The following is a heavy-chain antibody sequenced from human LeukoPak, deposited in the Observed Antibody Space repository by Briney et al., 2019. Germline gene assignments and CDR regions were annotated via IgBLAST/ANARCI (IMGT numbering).Heavy chain of an antibody. Sequence: GGSLRLSCAASGFTFSSYSMNWVRQAPGKGLEWVSSISSSSSYIYYADSVKGRFTISRDNAKNSLYLQMNSLRAEDTAVYYCAKAKLTGDDAFDIWGQGTMVTVSS. V-gene: IGHV3-21*01. CDR2: ISSSSSYI. J-gene: IGHJ3*02. CDR1: GFTFSSYS. D-gene: IGHD7-27*01. CDR3: AKAKLTGDDAFDI.